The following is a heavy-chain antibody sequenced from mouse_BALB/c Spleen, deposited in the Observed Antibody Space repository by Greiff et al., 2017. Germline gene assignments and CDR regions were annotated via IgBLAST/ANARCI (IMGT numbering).Heavy chain of an antibody. Sequence: EVKLMESGGGLVQPGGSRKLSCAASGFTFSDYGMAWVRQAPGKGPEWVAFISNLAYSIYYADTVTGRFTISRENAKNTLYLEMSSLRSEDTAMYYCARKPQLGNYCDYWGQGTTLTVSS. CDR3: ARKPQLGNYCDY. CDR1: GFTFSDYG. J-gene: IGHJ2*01. V-gene: IGHV5-15*02. CDR2: ISNLAYSI. D-gene: IGHD4-1*02.